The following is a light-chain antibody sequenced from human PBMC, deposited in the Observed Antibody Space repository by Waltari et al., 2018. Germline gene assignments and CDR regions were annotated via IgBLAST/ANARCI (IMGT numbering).Light chain of an antibody. CDR2: DVV. CDR3: CSYAGRKTLI. CDR1: NSHIGVDHH. V-gene: IGLV2-23*02. J-gene: IGLJ2*01. Sequence: QSALTQPAPVSGSPGQSITSSCTGLNSHIGVDHHVSWYQQHPGRVPKLIIYDVVKRPSGISDRFSGSKSGNTASLTISGLQAEDESHYFCCSYAGRKTLIFGGGTELTV.